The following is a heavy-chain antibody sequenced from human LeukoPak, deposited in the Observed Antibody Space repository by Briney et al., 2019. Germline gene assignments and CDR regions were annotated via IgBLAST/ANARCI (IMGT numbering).Heavy chain of an antibody. J-gene: IGHJ3*02. CDR3: ARGGYYDKGAFDI. D-gene: IGHD3-22*01. CDR2: ISGSGGST. CDR1: GFTFSSYA. Sequence: GGSLRLSCAASGFTFSSYAMSWVRQAPGKGLEWVSAISGSGGSTYYADSVKGRFTISRDNSKNTLYLQMNSLRAEDTAVYYCARGGYYDKGAFDIWGQGTMVTVSS. V-gene: IGHV3-23*01.